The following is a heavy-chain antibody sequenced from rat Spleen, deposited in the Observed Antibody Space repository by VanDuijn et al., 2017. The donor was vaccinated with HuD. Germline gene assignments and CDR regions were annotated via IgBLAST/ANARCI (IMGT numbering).Heavy chain of an antibody. V-gene: IGHV2-43*01. CDR3: TRPNSPYWYFDF. J-gene: IGHJ1*01. Sequence: QVQLKESGPGLVQPSQTLSLTCTVSGFSLTSYHVSWVRQPPGKGLEWMGVIWTGGSTAYNSALKSRLSISRDTSKSQVFLKMNSLQTEDTAIYFCTRPNSPYWYFDFWGPGTMVTVSS. CDR1: GFSLTSYH. D-gene: IGHD1-10*01. CDR2: IWTGGST.